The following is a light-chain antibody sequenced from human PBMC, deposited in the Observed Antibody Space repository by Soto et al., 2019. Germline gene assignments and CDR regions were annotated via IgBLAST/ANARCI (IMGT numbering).Light chain of an antibody. V-gene: IGLV2-8*01. CDR2: EVS. Sequence: TQPPSGSVSPEPSFTLSCTATTSNIGGYNYVSWYQQHPGKAPKLMIYEVSKRPSGVPDRFSGSKSGNTASLTVSGLQAEDEADYYCSSYAGSNDPYVFGTGTKVTVL. CDR3: SSYAGSNDPYV. J-gene: IGLJ1*01. CDR1: TSNIGGYNY.